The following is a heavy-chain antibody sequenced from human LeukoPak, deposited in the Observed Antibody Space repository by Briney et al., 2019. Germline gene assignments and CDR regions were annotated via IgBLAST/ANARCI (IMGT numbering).Heavy chain of an antibody. CDR2: IYHSGST. CDR3: ARGITMTELDY. V-gene: IGHV4-38-2*02. J-gene: IGHJ4*02. D-gene: IGHD3-22*01. Sequence: SETLSLTCTVSGYSISSGYYWGWIRQPPGKGLEWIGSIYHSGSTYYNPSLKSRVTISVDTSKNQFSLKLGSVTAADTAVYYCARGITMTELDYWGQGTLVTVSS. CDR1: GYSISSGYY.